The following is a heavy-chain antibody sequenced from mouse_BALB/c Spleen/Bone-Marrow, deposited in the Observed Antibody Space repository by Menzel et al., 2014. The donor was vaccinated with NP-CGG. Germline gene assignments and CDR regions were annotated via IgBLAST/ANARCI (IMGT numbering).Heavy chain of an antibody. Sequence: VQLQQSGPELVKPGASVKMSCKASGYTFTSYYIHWVKQRPGQGLEWIGWIYPGDGSTKYNEKFKGKTSLTADKSSSTAYMLLSSLTSEDSAIYFCAIYYDYSWYFDVWGAGTTVTVSP. CDR1: GYTFTSYY. D-gene: IGHD2-4*01. CDR3: AIYYDYSWYFDV. J-gene: IGHJ1*01. V-gene: IGHV1S56*01. CDR2: IYPGDGST.